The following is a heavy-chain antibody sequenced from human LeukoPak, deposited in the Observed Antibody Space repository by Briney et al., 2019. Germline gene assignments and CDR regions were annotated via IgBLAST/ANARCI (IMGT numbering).Heavy chain of an antibody. CDR2: INYSRGA. Sequence: SDPLSLTCTVSGGSISSGEYYWRWIRQHSAKGLEWIEYINYSRGARYHSSLTSRLTISVHQYKNQISIKQRSMTVQDRALYYCARGLDSGRHFTLDVWGQGSTVTVSS. CDR1: GGSISSGEYY. D-gene: IGHD1-26*01. V-gene: IGHV4-31*03. J-gene: IGHJ6*02. CDR3: ARGLDSGRHFTLDV.